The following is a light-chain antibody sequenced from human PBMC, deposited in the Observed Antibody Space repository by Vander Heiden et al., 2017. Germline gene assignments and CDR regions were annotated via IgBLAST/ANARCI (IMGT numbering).Light chain of an antibody. CDR1: QSISSW. V-gene: IGKV1-5*03. CDR2: QAS. CDR3: QQDNSYPYT. J-gene: IGKJ2*01. Sequence: DIQMTQSPSTLSASVGDSVTITCRASQSISSWLAWYQQKPGRAPKLLIFQASSLESGVPSRFSGSGSGTEFTLTISRLQPDDFATFYCQQDNSYPYTFGQGTKLEIK.